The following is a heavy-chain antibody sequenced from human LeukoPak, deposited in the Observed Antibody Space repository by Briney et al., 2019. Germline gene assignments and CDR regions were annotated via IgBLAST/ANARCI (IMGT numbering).Heavy chain of an antibody. Sequence: ASVKVSCKASGYTFTGYYMHWVRQATGQGLEWMGWMNPNSGNTGYAQKFQGRVTMTRNTSISTAYMELSSLRSEDTAVYYCARCMGGIAVAGTYYYYYMDVWGKGTTVTISS. D-gene: IGHD6-19*01. CDR1: GYTFTGYY. CDR2: MNPNSGNT. J-gene: IGHJ6*03. CDR3: ARCMGGIAVAGTYYYYYMDV. V-gene: IGHV1-8*02.